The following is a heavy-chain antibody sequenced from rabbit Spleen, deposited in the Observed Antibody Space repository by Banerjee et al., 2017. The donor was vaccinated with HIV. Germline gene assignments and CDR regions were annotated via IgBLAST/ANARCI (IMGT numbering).Heavy chain of an antibody. CDR2: IAGSSSDFT. CDR3: ARNYVNAFDP. J-gene: IGHJ2*01. V-gene: IGHV1S40*01. CDR1: GFSFSSSDY. D-gene: IGHD1-1*01. Sequence: QSLEESGGDLVKPGASLTLTCTASGFSFSSSDYMCWVRQAPGKGLEWISCIAGSSSDFTYSATWAKGRFTCSKTSSTTVTLQMTSLTVADTATYFCARNYVNAFDPWGQGTLVTVS.